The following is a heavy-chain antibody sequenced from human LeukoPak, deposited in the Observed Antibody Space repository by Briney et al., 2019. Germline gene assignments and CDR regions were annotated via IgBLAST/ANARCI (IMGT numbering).Heavy chain of an antibody. D-gene: IGHD3-10*02. CDR3: ARELSGGVFDF. CDR1: GFTFRKYW. J-gene: IGHJ5*01. CDR2: IKEDGSEK. V-gene: IGHV3-7*01. Sequence: PGGSLRLSCAASGFTFRKYWMTWFRQAPGKGLEWVANIKEDGSEKNYVDSVKGRFTISRDRAKNSVYLQMNSLRAEDTAVYYCARELSGGVFDFWGRGTLVIVSS.